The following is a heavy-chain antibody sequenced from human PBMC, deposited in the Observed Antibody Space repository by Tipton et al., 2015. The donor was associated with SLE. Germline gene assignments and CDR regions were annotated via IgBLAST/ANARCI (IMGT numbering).Heavy chain of an antibody. CDR2: IYPSGSI. V-gene: IGHV4-61*02. J-gene: IGHJ4*02. Sequence: TLSLTCTVSGGSISSDNYNWNWIRQPAGKGLEWIGRIYPSGSINYNPSLKSRVTMSVDTSKNQFSLRLNSVTAADTAMYYCARAWMVQGVIYYFDYWGQGTLVTVSS. D-gene: IGHD3-10*01. CDR1: GGSISSDNYN. CDR3: ARAWMVQGVIYYFDY.